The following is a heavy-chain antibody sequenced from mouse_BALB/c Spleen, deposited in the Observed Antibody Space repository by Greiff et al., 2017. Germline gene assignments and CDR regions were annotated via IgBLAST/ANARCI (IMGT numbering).Heavy chain of an antibody. CDR1: GFTFSSYA. CDR3: ARGHYDMDY. Sequence: EVQLVESRGGLVKPGGSLKLSCAASGFTFSSYAMSWVRQTPEKRLEWVASISSGGSTYYPDSVKGRFTISRDNARNILYLQMSSLRSEDTAMYYCARGHYDMDYWGQGTTVTVSS. V-gene: IGHV5-6-5*01. CDR2: ISSGGST. J-gene: IGHJ4*01.